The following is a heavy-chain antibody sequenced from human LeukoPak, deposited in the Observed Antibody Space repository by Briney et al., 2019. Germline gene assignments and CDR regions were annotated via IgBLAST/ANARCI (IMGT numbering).Heavy chain of an antibody. CDR3: ARTVEYCGGDCYSFDY. CDR1: GGSISSYY. CDR2: IYYSGST. Sequence: SETLSLTCTVSGGSISSYYWRWIRQPPGKGLEWIGYIYYSGSTNYNPSLKRRVTISVDTSKNQFSLKLSSVTAADTAVYYCARTVEYCGGDCYSFDYWGQGTLVTVSS. V-gene: IGHV4-59*01. D-gene: IGHD2-21*01. J-gene: IGHJ4*02.